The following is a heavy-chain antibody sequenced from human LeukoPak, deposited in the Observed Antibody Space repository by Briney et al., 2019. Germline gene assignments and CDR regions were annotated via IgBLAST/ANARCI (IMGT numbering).Heavy chain of an antibody. V-gene: IGHV4-39*01. CDR2: IYYSGST. J-gene: IGHJ4*02. D-gene: IGHD6-13*01. Sequence: SETLSLTCTVSGGSISSSSYYWGWIRQPPGQGLEWIGSIYYSGSTYYNPSLKSRVTISVDTSKNQFSLKLSSVTAADTAVYYCARIPGYSSSWYPALFDCWGQGTLVTVSS. CDR1: GGSISSSSYY. CDR3: ARIPGYSSSWYPALFDC.